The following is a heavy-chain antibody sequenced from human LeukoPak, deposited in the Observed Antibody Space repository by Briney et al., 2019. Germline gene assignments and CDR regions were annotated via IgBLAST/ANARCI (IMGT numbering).Heavy chain of an antibody. CDR1: GFTFSSYG. V-gene: IGHV3-30*02. CDR3: AKELYDFWSGPNWFDP. Sequence: PGGSLRLSCAAPGFTFSSYGMHWVRQAPGKGLEWVAFIRYDGSNKYYADSVKGRFTISRDNSKNTLYLQMNSLRAEDTAVYYCAKELYDFWSGPNWFDPWGQGTLVTVSS. J-gene: IGHJ5*02. CDR2: IRYDGSNK. D-gene: IGHD3-3*01.